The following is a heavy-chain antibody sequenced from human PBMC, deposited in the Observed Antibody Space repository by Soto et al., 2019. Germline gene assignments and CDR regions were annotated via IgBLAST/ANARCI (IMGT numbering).Heavy chain of an antibody. D-gene: IGHD3-22*01. V-gene: IGHV3-23*01. CDR2: ISGSGGGT. J-gene: IGHJ4*02. CDR3: AKDSSGYPGGYFDY. Sequence: VGSLRLSCAASGFTFSSYAMSWVRQAPGKGLEWVSAISGSGGGTYYAHSVKGRFTISRDNSKNTLYLQMNSLRAEDTAVYYCAKDSSGYPGGYFDYWGQGTLVTVSS. CDR1: GFTFSSYA.